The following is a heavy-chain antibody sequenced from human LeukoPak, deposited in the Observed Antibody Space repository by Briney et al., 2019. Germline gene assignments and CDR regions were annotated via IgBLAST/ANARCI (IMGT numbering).Heavy chain of an antibody. Sequence: SGGSLRLSCAASGFTFSSYGMHWVRQAPGKGLEWVAFIRYDGSNKYYADSVKGRFTISRDNSKNTLYLQMNSLRAEDTAVYYCAKPVTEDYYYYYYMDVWGKGTTVTAPS. CDR3: AKPVTEDYYYYYYMDV. CDR2: IRYDGSNK. D-gene: IGHD4-23*01. CDR1: GFTFSSYG. J-gene: IGHJ6*03. V-gene: IGHV3-30*02.